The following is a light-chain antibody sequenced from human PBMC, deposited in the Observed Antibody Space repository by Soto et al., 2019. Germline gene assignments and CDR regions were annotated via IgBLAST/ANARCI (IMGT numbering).Light chain of an antibody. CDR3: QQYGSSPWT. V-gene: IGKV3-20*01. CDR2: GES. Sequence: EIVLTQSPGTLSLSPGERATLSCRASQSVSSSYLAWYQQKPGQAPRILIYGESSRATGIPDRFSGSGSGTGLTLTISRLEPEDFAVYYCQQYGSSPWTXGQGTKVDIK. J-gene: IGKJ1*01. CDR1: QSVSSSY.